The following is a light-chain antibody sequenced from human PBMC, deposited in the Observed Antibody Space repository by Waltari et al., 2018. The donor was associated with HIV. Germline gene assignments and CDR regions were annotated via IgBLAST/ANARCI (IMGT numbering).Light chain of an antibody. V-gene: IGLV6-57*03. CDR3: QSYESNSWL. Sequence: NFMLTQPHSVSESPGKTVTISCTRSSGSIASNYVQWYQQRPGSAPTTVICEDNQRPAGVPDRFSGSIDSSSNSASLTISGLRTEDEAHYYCQSYESNSWLFGAGTKLTVL. CDR2: EDN. J-gene: IGLJ3*02. CDR1: SGSIASNY.